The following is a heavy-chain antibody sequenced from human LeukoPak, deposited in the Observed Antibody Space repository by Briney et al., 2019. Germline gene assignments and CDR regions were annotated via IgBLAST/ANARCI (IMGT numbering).Heavy chain of an antibody. CDR1: GGPISSFY. Sequence: SETLSLTCTVSGGPISSFYWSWIRLPPGKGLEWIGYTHYTGSTNYNPSLKSRVTISLDTSKNQFSLNLNSVTAADTAVYYCARERATYYYYYMDVWGKGTTVTVSS. J-gene: IGHJ6*03. CDR2: THYTGST. CDR3: ARERATYYYYYMDV. V-gene: IGHV4-59*01.